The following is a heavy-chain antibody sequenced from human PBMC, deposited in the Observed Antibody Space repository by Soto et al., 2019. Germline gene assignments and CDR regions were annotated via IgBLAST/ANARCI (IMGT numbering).Heavy chain of an antibody. D-gene: IGHD1-26*01. Sequence: GGSLRLSCAASGLTFSNYAMGWVRQAPGRGLEWVSALGGSDGSTFYGDSVKGRFTISRDNSKNALYLQINSLRAEDTAVYYCAKDRNSGNNPHFDSWGQGTLVTVS. CDR3: AKDRNSGNNPHFDS. CDR2: LGGSDGST. J-gene: IGHJ4*02. V-gene: IGHV3-23*01. CDR1: GLTFSNYA.